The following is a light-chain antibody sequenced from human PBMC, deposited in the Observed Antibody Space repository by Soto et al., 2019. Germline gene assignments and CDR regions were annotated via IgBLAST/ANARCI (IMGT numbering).Light chain of an antibody. CDR3: AAWDGSLNGRYV. CDR1: SSNIGSNT. Sequence: QSVLTQPPSASGTPGQRVTISCSGISSNIGSNTVNWYQQLPGTAPTLLIYTDDQRPSGVPDRFSGSKSVTSASLAISGLQSETKADYYCAAWDGSLNGRYVFGTGTKVTVL. V-gene: IGLV1-44*01. CDR2: TDD. J-gene: IGLJ1*01.